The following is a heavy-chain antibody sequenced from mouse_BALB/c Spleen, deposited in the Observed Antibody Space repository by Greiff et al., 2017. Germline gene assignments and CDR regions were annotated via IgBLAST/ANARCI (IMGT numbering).Heavy chain of an antibody. CDR3: ARSGSSYDWYFDV. CDR1: GYTFTSYW. Sequence: VQLQQSGAELAKPGASVKMSCKASGYTFTSYWMHWVKQRPGQGLEWIGYINPSTGYTEYNQKFKDKATLTADKSSSTAYMQLSSLTSEDSAVYYCARSGSSYDWYFDVWGAGTTVTVSS. D-gene: IGHD1-1*01. V-gene: IGHV1-7*01. J-gene: IGHJ1*01. CDR2: INPSTGYT.